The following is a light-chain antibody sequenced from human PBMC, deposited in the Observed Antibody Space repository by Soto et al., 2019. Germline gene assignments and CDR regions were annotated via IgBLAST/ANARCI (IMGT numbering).Light chain of an antibody. CDR1: QGINSY. CDR3: QQLNNYSWT. V-gene: IGKV1-9*01. J-gene: IGKJ1*01. CDR2: SAS. Sequence: DIQLTQSPSFLSASVGDRVTITCRASQGINSYLAWYQQNPGKAPKLLIYSASTLQSGVPSRFSGSGSGTEFTLTISSLQPKDFATYYCQQLNNYSWTFGQGTKVEIK.